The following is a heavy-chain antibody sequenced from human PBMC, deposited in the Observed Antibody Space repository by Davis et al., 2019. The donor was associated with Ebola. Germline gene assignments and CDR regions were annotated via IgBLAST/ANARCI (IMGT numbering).Heavy chain of an antibody. CDR1: GFTFSSYA. Sequence: GGSLRLSCAASGFTFSSYAMHWVRQAPGKGLEWVAVISYDGSNKYYADSVKGRFTISRDNSKNTLYLQMNSLRAEDTAVYYCARLVVVHVDYFDYWGQGTLVTVSS. J-gene: IGHJ4*02. V-gene: IGHV3-30-3*01. D-gene: IGHD2-2*01. CDR3: ARLVVVHVDYFDY. CDR2: ISYDGSNK.